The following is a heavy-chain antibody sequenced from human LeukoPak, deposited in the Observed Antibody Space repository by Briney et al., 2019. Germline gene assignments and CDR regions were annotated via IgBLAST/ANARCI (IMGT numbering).Heavy chain of an antibody. CDR2: IYYSGST. V-gene: IGHV4-30-4*01. CDR1: GGSISSGDYY. Sequence: PSETLSLTCTVSGGSISSGDYYWSWIRQPPGKGLEWIGYIYYSGSTYYNPSLKSRGTISVDTSKNQFSLKLSSVTAADTAVYYCARSGWYGWWVYYYYGMDVWGQGTTVTVSS. J-gene: IGHJ6*02. D-gene: IGHD6-19*01. CDR3: ARSGWYGWWVYYYYGMDV.